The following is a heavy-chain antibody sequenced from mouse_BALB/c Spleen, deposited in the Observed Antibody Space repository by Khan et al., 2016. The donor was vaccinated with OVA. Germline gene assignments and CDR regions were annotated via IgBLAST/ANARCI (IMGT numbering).Heavy chain of an antibody. CDR1: GYAFTTYN. D-gene: IGHD2-3*01. Sequence: VQLQQSGPELVRPGASVKVSCKASGYAFTTYNIYWVKQSHGKSHEWIGYIDPYNGGTNYNQNFKDKATLTVDKSSRAAYMHLDSLTSEDSAVYFCARSSDGYYPLADWGQGTLVTVSA. V-gene: IGHV1S135*01. CDR2: IDPYNGGT. J-gene: IGHJ3*01. CDR3: ARSSDGYYPLAD.